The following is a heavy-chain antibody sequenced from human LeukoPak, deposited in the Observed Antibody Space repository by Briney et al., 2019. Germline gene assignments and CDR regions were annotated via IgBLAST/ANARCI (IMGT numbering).Heavy chain of an antibody. CDR1: GFTFGVYG. D-gene: IGHD5-12*01. CDR2: VVGDGGST. CDR3: AKDRRYSGTTFDY. Sequence: GVSVRLLCAACGFTFGVYGMLWVRQAPGKSLVWVSLVVGDGGSTYHADSVQGRVTISTDNTKNSLYLQMNRLRREDTALYYCAKDRRYSGTTFDYWGLRNLFSVSS. J-gene: IGHJ4*02. V-gene: IGHV3-43*02.